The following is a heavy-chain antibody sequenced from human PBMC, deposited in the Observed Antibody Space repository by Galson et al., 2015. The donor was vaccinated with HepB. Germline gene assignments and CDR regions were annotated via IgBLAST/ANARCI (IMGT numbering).Heavy chain of an antibody. Sequence: SLRLSCAASGFTFSSYGMHWVRQAPGKGLEWVAVIWYDGSNKYYADSVKGRFTISRDNSKNTLYLQMNSLRAEDTAVYYCARGDSSGWSTRLYYYYYGMDVWGQGTTVTVSS. CDR2: IWYDGSNK. CDR3: ARGDSSGWSTRLYYYYYGMDV. V-gene: IGHV3-33*08. CDR1: GFTFSSYG. D-gene: IGHD6-19*01. J-gene: IGHJ6*02.